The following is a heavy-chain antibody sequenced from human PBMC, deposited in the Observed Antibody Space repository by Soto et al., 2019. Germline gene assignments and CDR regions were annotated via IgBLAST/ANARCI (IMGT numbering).Heavy chain of an antibody. J-gene: IGHJ4*02. CDR2: IYWDDDK. CDR1: GLSLSTRRVG. Sequence: GSGPELRKAARTVALACSFWGLSLSTRRVGVGWIRQPPGKALEWLALIYWDDDKRYSPSLKSRLTITKDTSKNQVVLTMTNMDPVDTATYYCPHRLITYDFWSGYSHWGQGTLVTVSS. CDR3: PHRLITYDFWSGYSH. D-gene: IGHD3-3*01. V-gene: IGHV2-5*02.